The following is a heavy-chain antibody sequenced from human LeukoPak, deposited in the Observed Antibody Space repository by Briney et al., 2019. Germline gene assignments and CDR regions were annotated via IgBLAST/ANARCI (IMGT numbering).Heavy chain of an antibody. CDR3: TRGSGGRRDN. CDR1: GYTFTSCD. Sequence: ASVKVSCKASGYTFTSCDINWVRQATGQGLEWMGWMNPNSGNTGYGQSFQGRITMTRDNSIGTAYMELNNLTSEDTAMYYCTRGSGGRRDNWGQGHLVIVSA. CDR2: MNPNSGNT. J-gene: IGHJ4*02. V-gene: IGHV1-8*01. D-gene: IGHD4-23*01.